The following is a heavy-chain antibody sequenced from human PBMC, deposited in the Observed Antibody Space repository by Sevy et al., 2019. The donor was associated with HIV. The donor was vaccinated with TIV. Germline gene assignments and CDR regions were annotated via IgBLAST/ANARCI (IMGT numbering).Heavy chain of an antibody. Sequence: GGSLRLSCAASGFIFSSNEMNWVRQAPGKGLEWVSYIGSSGSPIYYADSVKGRFTISRGNAKNSLYLQMNSLRVEDTAVYYCARVSGDYYHMDVWGPGTTVTVSS. V-gene: IGHV3-48*03. CDR1: GFIFSSNE. CDR2: IGSSGSPI. J-gene: IGHJ6*02. CDR3: ARVSGDYYHMDV.